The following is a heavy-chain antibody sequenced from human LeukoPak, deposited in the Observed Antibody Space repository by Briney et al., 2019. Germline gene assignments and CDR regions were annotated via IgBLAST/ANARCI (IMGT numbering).Heavy chain of an antibody. J-gene: IGHJ4*02. D-gene: IGHD6-19*01. CDR3: AKDDEQWLVRGGSHADY. CDR2: ISYDGSNK. CDR1: GFTFSSYG. Sequence: PGGSLRLSCAASGFTFSSYGMHWVRQAPGKGLEWVAVISYDGSNKYYADSVKGRFTISRDNSKNTLYLQMNSLRAEDTAVYYCAKDDEQWLVRGGSHADYWGQGTLVTVSS. V-gene: IGHV3-30*18.